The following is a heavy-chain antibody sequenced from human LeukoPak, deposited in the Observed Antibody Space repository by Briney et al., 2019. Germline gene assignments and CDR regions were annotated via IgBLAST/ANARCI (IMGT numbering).Heavy chain of an antibody. CDR1: GYTFTSYD. CDR3: ARGQKPTGRWLRLGYYYYGMDV. Sequence: ASVNVSCKASGYTFTSYDINWVRQATGQGLEWMGWMNPNSGNTGYAQKFQGRVTMTRNTSISTAYMELSSLRSEDTAVYYCARGQKPTGRWLRLGYYYYGMDVWGQGTTVTVSS. V-gene: IGHV1-8*01. D-gene: IGHD5-12*01. CDR2: MNPNSGNT. J-gene: IGHJ6*02.